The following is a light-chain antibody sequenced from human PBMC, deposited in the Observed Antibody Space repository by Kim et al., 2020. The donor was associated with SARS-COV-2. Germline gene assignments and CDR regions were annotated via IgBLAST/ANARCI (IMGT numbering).Light chain of an antibody. J-gene: IGKJ4*01. CDR3: QQYNNWPLT. V-gene: IGKV3-15*01. Sequence: GAPGERATLSCRASQSVSRHLAWYQQTPGQVPRLLIYDASTRATGIAARFSGSGSATEFTLTISSLQSEDFAVYYCQQYNNWPLTFGGGTKLEI. CDR1: QSVSRH. CDR2: DAS.